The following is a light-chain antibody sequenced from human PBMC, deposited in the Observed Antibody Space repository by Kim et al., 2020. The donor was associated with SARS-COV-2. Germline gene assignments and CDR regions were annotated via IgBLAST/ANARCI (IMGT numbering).Light chain of an antibody. CDR2: DVS. J-gene: IGLJ2*01. V-gene: IGLV2-14*03. Sequence: QSALTQPASVSGSPGQSITIPCTGTSSDVGGYNYVSWYQQQPGKAPKLMIYDVSNRPSGVSNRFSGSKSGNTASLIVSGLQAEDEADCYCSSYTSSSTLVFGGGTQLTVL. CDR3: SSYTSSSTLV. CDR1: SSDVGGYNY.